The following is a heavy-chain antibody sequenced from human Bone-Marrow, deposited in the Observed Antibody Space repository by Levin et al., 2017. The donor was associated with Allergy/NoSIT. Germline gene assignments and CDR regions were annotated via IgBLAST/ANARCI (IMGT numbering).Heavy chain of an antibody. CDR1: GFVFSRYW. CDR2: INSDGSDT. Sequence: ETLSLTCAASGFVFSRYWMHWVRQAPGQGLVWVSHINSDGSDTSHADSVKGRFTISRDNAKNTLYLQMTSLRVEDTAVYYCVRDDPGLGLDYWGQGTLVTVSS. J-gene: IGHJ4*02. CDR3: VRDDPGLGLDY. D-gene: IGHD3/OR15-3a*01. V-gene: IGHV3-74*01.